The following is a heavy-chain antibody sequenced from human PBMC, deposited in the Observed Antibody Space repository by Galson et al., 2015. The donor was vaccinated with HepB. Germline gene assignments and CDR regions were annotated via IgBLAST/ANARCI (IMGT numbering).Heavy chain of an antibody. CDR1: GYSFTSYW. D-gene: IGHD3-10*01. V-gene: IGHV5-10-1*01. Sequence: QSGAEVKKPGESLRISCTGSGYSFTSYWISWVRQMPGKGLEWMGRIDPSDSYTNYSPSFQGHVTISADKSISTAYLQWSSLKASDTAMYYCATFYRITMVRGDWDYWGQGTLVTVSS. CDR2: IDPSDSYT. CDR3: ATFYRITMVRGDWDY. J-gene: IGHJ4*02.